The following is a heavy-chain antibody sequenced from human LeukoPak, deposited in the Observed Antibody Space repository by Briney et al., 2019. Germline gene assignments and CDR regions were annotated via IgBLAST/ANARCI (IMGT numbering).Heavy chain of an antibody. CDR3: AKVGSHWLWYSDY. CDR2: IRYDGSNK. V-gene: IGHV3-30*02. D-gene: IGHD3-10*01. Sequence: PGGSLRLSCAAPGFTFSSYGMHWVRQAPGKGLEWVAFIRYDGSNKYYADSVKGRFTISRDNSKNTLYLQMNSLRAEDTAVYYCAKVGSHWLWYSDYWGQGTLVTVSS. J-gene: IGHJ4*02. CDR1: GFTFSSYG.